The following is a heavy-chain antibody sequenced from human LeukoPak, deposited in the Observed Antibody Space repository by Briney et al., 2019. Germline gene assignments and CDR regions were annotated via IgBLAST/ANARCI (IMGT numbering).Heavy chain of an antibody. V-gene: IGHV3-48*01. D-gene: IGHD3-22*01. Sequence: GGSLRLSCADSGFTFSRYSMNWARQAPGKGLEWVSYISSNSNTIYYADSVKGRFTISRDNGKNSLYLQMNSLRAEDTAVYYCARDQGTYDSSGYDYWGQGTLVTVSS. CDR1: GFTFSRYS. CDR3: ARDQGTYDSSGYDY. CDR2: ISSNSNTI. J-gene: IGHJ4*02.